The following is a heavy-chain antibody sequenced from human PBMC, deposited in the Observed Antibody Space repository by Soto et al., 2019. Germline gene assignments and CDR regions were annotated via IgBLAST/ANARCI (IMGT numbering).Heavy chain of an antibody. CDR2: ISAYNGNT. V-gene: IGHV1-18*01. D-gene: IGHD3-3*01. CDR3: ARDLVTYYDFWSGYYWFDP. J-gene: IGHJ5*02. CDR1: GYTFTSYG. Sequence: GASVKVSCKASGYTFTSYGISWVRQAPGQGLEWMGWISAYNGNTNYAQKLQGRVTMTTDTSTSTAYMELRSLRSDDTAVYYCARDLVTYYDFWSGYYWFDPWGQGTLVTVSS.